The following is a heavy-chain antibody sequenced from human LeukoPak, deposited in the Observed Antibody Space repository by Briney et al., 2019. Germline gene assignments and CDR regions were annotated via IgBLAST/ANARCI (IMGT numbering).Heavy chain of an antibody. CDR1: GGTFSTYA. J-gene: IGHJ3*02. D-gene: IGHD6-19*01. Sequence: GASVKVSCKASGGTFSTYAISWVRQAPGQGLEWMGGIIPIFGTANYAQKFQGRVTITADESTSTAYMELSSLRSEDTAVYYCARDQAGIAVAEHAFDIWGQGTMVTVSS. V-gene: IGHV1-69*13. CDR3: ARDQAGIAVAEHAFDI. CDR2: IIPIFGTA.